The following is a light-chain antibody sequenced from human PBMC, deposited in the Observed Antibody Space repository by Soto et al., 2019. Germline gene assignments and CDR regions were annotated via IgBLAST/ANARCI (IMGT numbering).Light chain of an antibody. V-gene: IGKV2-24*01. CDR3: MQSSHLRT. CDR2: QIS. J-gene: IGKJ1*01. CDR1: ESLLHSDGNTY. Sequence: IVLTQTPLTASVTPGQPASFSCGSSESLLHSDGNTYRSWLHQRPGQPPRLLIYQISKQLSGVPDRFSGSGAGTNFTLKISRVEVEDVGTFFCMQSSHLRTFGQGTKVEI.